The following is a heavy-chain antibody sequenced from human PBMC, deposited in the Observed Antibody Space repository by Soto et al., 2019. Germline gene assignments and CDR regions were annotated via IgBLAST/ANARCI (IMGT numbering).Heavy chain of an antibody. Sequence: GGSLRLSCVASGFTFSSYGMHWVRQAPGKGLEWVAVISYDGSNKYYADSVKGRFTISRDNSKNTLYLQMNSLRAEDTAVYYCAKDRGSDFWSGLALSLDYWGQGTLVTVSS. D-gene: IGHD3-3*01. V-gene: IGHV3-30*18. CDR3: AKDRGSDFWSGLALSLDY. J-gene: IGHJ4*02. CDR2: ISYDGSNK. CDR1: GFTFSSYG.